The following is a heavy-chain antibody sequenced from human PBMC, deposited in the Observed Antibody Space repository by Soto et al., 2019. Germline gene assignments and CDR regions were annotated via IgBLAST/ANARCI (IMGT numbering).Heavy chain of an antibody. CDR3: AREDWKDLNYMDV. J-gene: IGHJ6*03. Sequence: EVQLVESGGGLVQPGGSLRLSCAASGFTFSSYSMNWVRQAPGKGLEWVSYISSSSSTIYYADSVKGRFTISRDNAKNSLYLQMNSLRAEDTAVYYCAREDWKDLNYMDVWGKGTTVTVSS. CDR2: ISSSSSTI. V-gene: IGHV3-48*01. CDR1: GFTFSSYS. D-gene: IGHD1-1*01.